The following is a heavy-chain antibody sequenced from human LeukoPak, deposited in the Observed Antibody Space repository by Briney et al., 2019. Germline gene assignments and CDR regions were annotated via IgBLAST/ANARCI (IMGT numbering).Heavy chain of an antibody. Sequence: SVKVSCKASGGTFSSYAISWVRQAPGQGLEWMGRIIPIFGTANYTQKFQGRVTITTDESTSTAYMELSSLRSEDTAVYYCARLATNGGYGYWGQGTLVTVSS. J-gene: IGHJ4*02. D-gene: IGHD5-12*01. CDR1: GGTFSSYA. V-gene: IGHV1-69*05. CDR3: ARLATNGGYGY. CDR2: IIPIFGTA.